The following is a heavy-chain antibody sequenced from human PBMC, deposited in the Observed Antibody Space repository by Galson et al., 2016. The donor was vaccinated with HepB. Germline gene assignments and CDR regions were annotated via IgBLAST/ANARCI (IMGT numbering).Heavy chain of an antibody. V-gene: IGHV3-7*01. J-gene: IGHJ6*02. D-gene: IGHD3-22*01. CDR1: GFTFSSNW. CDR3: ARHGPHYSDSSGYSHYYAMDV. CDR2: INQAETTK. Sequence: SLRLSCAASGFTFSSNWMAWFRRAPERGLEWVANINQAETTKNYIDSVKGRFTISRDNAQNSLYLQMRSLRAEDTAVYYCARHGPHYSDSSGYSHYYAMDVWGQGTTVTVSS.